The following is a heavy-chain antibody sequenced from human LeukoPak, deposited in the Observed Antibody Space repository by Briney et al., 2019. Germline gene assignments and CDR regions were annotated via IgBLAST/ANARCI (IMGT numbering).Heavy chain of an antibody. J-gene: IGHJ4*02. Sequence: GGSLRLSCAGSGFTFDEHAMHWVRQAPGKGLEWVSAISGSGDTTYYADSVRGRFTTSRDNSKNTLYLQMNSLRADNTAVYYCARTPQKFCSSSTCYPDYWGQGTLVTVSS. CDR1: GFTFDEHA. D-gene: IGHD2-2*01. CDR2: ISGSGDTT. CDR3: ARTPQKFCSSSTCYPDY. V-gene: IGHV3-23*01.